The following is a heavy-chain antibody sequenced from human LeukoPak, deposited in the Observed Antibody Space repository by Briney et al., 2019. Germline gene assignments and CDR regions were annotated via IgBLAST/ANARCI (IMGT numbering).Heavy chain of an antibody. Sequence: SETLSLTCTVSGGSVSSGSYYWNWIRQPPGKGLEWIGHIYYSGSTDYNPSLKSRVTISADTSKNQFSLKMPSVTAADTAVYYCAREPGETDEGFEYWGQGTLVTVSS. J-gene: IGHJ4*02. D-gene: IGHD1-14*01. CDR2: IYYSGST. CDR3: AREPGETDEGFEY. CDR1: GGSVSSGSYY. V-gene: IGHV4-61*01.